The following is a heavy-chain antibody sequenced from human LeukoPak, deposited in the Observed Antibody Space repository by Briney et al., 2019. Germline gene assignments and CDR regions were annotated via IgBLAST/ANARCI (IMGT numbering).Heavy chain of an antibody. D-gene: IGHD3-22*01. CDR1: GYTFTGDY. J-gene: IGHJ4*02. Sequence: ASVKVSCKASGYTFTGDYMHSVRQAPGQGLEWMGWINPNSGGTNYAQKFQGRVTMTRDTSISTAYMELSRLRSDDTAVYYCARNYYDSSGFCGYWGQGTLVTVSS. V-gene: IGHV1-2*02. CDR2: INPNSGGT. CDR3: ARNYYDSSGFCGY.